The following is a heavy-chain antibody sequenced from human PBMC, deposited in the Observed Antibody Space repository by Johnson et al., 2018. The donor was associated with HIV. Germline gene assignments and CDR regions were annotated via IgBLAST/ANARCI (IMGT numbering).Heavy chain of an antibody. D-gene: IGHD4-11*01. CDR3: AKDTRMTTVTPGALNI. J-gene: IGHJ3*02. CDR2: ISWDGGST. CDR1: GFTFDDYA. V-gene: IGHV3-43D*03. Sequence: VQLVESGGGVVQPGRSLRLSCAASGFTFDDYAMHWVRQAPGKGLEWVSVISWDGGSTYYADSVKGRFTISRDNSNNSLYLQMNSLRVEDTALYYCAKDTRMTTVTPGALNIWGQGTMVTVSS.